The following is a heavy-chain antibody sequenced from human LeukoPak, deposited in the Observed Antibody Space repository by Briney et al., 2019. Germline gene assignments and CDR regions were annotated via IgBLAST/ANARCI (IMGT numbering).Heavy chain of an antibody. Sequence: GGSLRLSCTASGFTFSSYSMNWVRQAPGKGLEWVSYISSSGGTIHYSDSVKGRFTISRDNAKNSLYLQMNSLRAEDTAVYYCVREVRREGDQFDYWGQGTLVTVSS. CDR2: ISSSGGTI. V-gene: IGHV3-48*04. CDR1: GFTFSSYS. CDR3: VREVRREGDQFDY. D-gene: IGHD2-21*01. J-gene: IGHJ4*02.